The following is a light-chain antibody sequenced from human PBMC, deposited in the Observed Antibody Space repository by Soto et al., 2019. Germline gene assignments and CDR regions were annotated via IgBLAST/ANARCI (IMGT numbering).Light chain of an antibody. CDR3: LQYHNLWA. CDR1: QNIYYN. Sequence: ILMTQPPATVSGSPGESATLSCRASQNIYYNVAWYQQRPGQAPRLLIYRASTRATGVPARFSGSGSGTEFTLTISSLQPEDFTVYSCLQYHNLWAFGKVTNV. CDR2: RAS. V-gene: IGKV3-15*01. J-gene: IGKJ1*01.